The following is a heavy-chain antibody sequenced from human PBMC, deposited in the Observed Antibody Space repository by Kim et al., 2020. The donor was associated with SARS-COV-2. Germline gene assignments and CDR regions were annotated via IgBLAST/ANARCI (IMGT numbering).Heavy chain of an antibody. V-gene: IGHV4-59*08. CDR3: ARIGYSYGPRIGYYYYGMDV. CDR2: IYYSGST. Sequence: SETLSLTCTVSGGSISSYYWSWIRQPPGKGLEWIGYIYYSGSTNYNPSLKSRVTISVDTSKNQFSLKLSSVTAADTAVYYCARIGYSYGPRIGYYYYGMDVWGQGTTVTVSS. J-gene: IGHJ6*02. CDR1: GGSISSYY. D-gene: IGHD5-18*01.